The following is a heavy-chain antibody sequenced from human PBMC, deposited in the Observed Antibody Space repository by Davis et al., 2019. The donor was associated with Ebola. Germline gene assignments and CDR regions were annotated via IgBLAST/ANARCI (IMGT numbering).Heavy chain of an antibody. CDR2: IWYDGSNK. CDR3: VRDRVGGYSYGYMGY. Sequence: GESLKISCAASGFTFSNYGMHWVRQAPGKGLEWVALIWYDGSNKYYADSVKGRFTISRDNSKNTLYLQMNSLRAEDTAGYYCVRDRVGGYSYGYMGYWGQGTLVTVSS. V-gene: IGHV3-33*01. D-gene: IGHD5-18*01. J-gene: IGHJ4*02. CDR1: GFTFSNYG.